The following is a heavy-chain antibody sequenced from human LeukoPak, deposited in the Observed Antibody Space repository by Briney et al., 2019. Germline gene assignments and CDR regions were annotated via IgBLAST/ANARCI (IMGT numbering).Heavy chain of an antibody. CDR1: GGSISSYY. CDR3: ARGRSYRTEYTY. V-gene: IGHV4-34*01. Sequence: SETLSLTCTVSGGSISSYYWSWIRQPPGKGLEWIGEINHSGSTNYNPSLKSRVTISVDTSKNQFSLKLSSVTAADTAVYYCARGRSYRTEYTYWGQGTLVTVSS. J-gene: IGHJ4*02. D-gene: IGHD1-26*01. CDR2: INHSGST.